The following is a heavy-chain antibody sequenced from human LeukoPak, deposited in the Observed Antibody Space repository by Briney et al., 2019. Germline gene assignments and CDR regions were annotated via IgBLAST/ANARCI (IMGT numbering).Heavy chain of an antibody. J-gene: IGHJ2*01. V-gene: IGHV3-20*04. CDR3: ARDRVVVATTTPPYWYFDL. CDR1: GFTFDDYG. Sequence: GGSLRLSCAASGFTFDDYGMSWVRQAPGKGLEWFSGINWNGGSTGYADSVKGRFTISRDNAKNSLYLHMNSLRVEDTALYYCARDRVVVATTTPPYWYFDLWGRGTLVTVSS. D-gene: IGHD2-15*01. CDR2: INWNGGST.